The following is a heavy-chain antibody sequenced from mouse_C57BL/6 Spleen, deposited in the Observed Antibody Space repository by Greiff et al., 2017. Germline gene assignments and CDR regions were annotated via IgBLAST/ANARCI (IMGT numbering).Heavy chain of an antibody. D-gene: IGHD1-1*01. CDR3: ARWGSSPYYFDY. CDR2: ISYDGSN. J-gene: IGHJ2*01. CDR1: GYSITSGYY. Sequence: EVQLQESGPGLVKPSQSLSLTCSFTGYSITSGYYWNWIRQFPGNKLEWMGYISYDGSNNYNPSLKNRISITRDTSKNQFFLKLNSVTTEDTATYYCARWGSSPYYFDYWGQGTTLTVSS. V-gene: IGHV3-6*01.